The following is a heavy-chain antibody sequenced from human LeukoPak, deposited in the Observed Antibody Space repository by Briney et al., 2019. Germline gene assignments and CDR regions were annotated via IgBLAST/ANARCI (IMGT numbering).Heavy chain of an antibody. D-gene: IGHD5-12*01. J-gene: IGHJ4*02. CDR1: GVTLSDAW. CDR3: ATDTVTTNDYGLDY. CDR2: IKTKAEGGPT. V-gene: IGHV3-15*01. Sequence: PGGSLRLSCAASGVTLSDAWMNWVRQAPGKGLEWVGRIKTKAEGGPTDYAAPVKGRFTVSRDDSKNILFLQMDSLKTEDTAVYYCATDTVTTNDYGLDYWGQGAQVTVS.